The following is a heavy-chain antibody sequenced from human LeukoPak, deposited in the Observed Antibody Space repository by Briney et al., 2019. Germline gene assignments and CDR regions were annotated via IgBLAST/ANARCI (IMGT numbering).Heavy chain of an antibody. CDR3: XXXXXXXXLTGYYPRRSYDFDY. CDR1: GGSISSYY. Sequence: SETLSLTCTVSGGSISSYYWSWIRQPPGKGLEWIGYTYYSGSTNYNPSLKSRVTISVDTSKNQFSLKLGSVTAADTAVYYCXXXXXXXXLTGYYPRRSYDFDYWGQGTLVTVSS. D-gene: IGHD3-9*01. V-gene: IGHV4-59*01. CDR2: TYYSGST. J-gene: IGHJ4*02.